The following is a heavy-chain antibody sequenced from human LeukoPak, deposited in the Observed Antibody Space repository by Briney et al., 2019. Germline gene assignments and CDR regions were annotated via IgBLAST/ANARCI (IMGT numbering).Heavy chain of an antibody. J-gene: IGHJ4*02. CDR1: GGSISSSSYY. D-gene: IGHD3-10*01. CDR2: IYYSGST. CDR3: ARGSTVRGVSLAPWIDY. V-gene: IGHV4-30-4*01. Sequence: PSETLSLTCTVSGGSISSSSYYWSWIRQPPGKGLEWIGYIYYSGSTYYNPSLKSRVTISVDTSKNQFSLKLSSVTAADTAVYYCARGSTVRGVSLAPWIDYWGQGTLVTVSS.